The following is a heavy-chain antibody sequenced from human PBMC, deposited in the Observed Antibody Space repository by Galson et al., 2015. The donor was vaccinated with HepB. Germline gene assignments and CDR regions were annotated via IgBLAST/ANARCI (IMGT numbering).Heavy chain of an antibody. CDR3: ASSTGLLGRDDALDI. CDR1: GYSFINYF. CDR2: INPDSGDA. D-gene: IGHD2-2*01. V-gene: IGHV1-2*02. Sequence: SVKVSCKASGYSFINYFLHWVRQAPGHGLEWVGWINPDSGDANSAHKFQGRVTVTRDRSISTAYMVLSSLTSDDTAVYYCASSTGLLGRDDALDIWGQGTMVIVSS. J-gene: IGHJ3*02.